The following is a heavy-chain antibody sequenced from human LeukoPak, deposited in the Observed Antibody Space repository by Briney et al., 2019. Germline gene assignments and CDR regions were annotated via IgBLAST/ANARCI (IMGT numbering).Heavy chain of an antibody. CDR3: ARARRLYYYDSSGRDAFDI. Sequence: SQTLSLTCAISGDSVSSSSSAWSWFRQSPSRGLEWLGRTYYRSKWYNEYAASVKSRITINPDTSKNQFSLQLNSVTPEDTAVYYCARARRLYYYDSSGRDAFDIWGQGTMVTVSS. D-gene: IGHD3-22*01. V-gene: IGHV6-1*01. CDR1: GDSVSSSSSA. J-gene: IGHJ3*02. CDR2: TYYRSKWYN.